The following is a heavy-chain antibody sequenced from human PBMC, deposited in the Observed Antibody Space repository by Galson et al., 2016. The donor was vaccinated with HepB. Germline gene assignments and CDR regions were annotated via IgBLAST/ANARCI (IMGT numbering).Heavy chain of an antibody. CDR1: GYTFTSYG. J-gene: IGHJ4*02. CDR2: ISPDNPNT. Sequence: SVKVSCKASGYTFTSYGISWVRQAPGQGLEWMGWISPDNPNTKYAQNFQGRVTMTTDTSTSTAYMELRTLRSDDTAFYYCARDFFANLDKVPSDYWGQGTLVTVSS. D-gene: IGHD2/OR15-2a*01. V-gene: IGHV1-18*01. CDR3: ARDFFANLDKVPSDY.